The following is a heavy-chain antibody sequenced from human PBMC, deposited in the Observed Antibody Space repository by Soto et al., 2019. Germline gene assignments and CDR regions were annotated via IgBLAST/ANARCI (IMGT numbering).Heavy chain of an antibody. J-gene: IGHJ6*02. D-gene: IGHD6-6*01. Sequence: EVQLVESGGGLVQPGGSLRLSCAASGFTFSSYSMNWVRQAPGKGLEWVSYISSSSSTIYYADSVKGRFTISRDNAKNSLYLQMNSLRDEDTAVYYCARPEYSSSSYGMGVWGQGTTVTVSS. CDR2: ISSSSSTI. CDR3: ARPEYSSSSYGMGV. V-gene: IGHV3-48*02. CDR1: GFTFSSYS.